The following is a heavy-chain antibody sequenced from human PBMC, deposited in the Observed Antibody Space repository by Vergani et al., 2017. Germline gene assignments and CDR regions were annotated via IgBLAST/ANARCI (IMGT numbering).Heavy chain of an antibody. CDR2: IYYSGST. Sequence: QVQLPESGPGLVKPSETLSLTCTVSGGSISSYYWSWIRQPPGKGLEWIGYIYYSGSTNYNPSLKSRVTISVDTSKNQFSLKLSSVTAADTAVYYCARDSGGYSPYYMDVWGKGTTVTVSS. CDR1: GGSISSYY. CDR3: ARDSGGYSPYYMDV. D-gene: IGHD5-18*01. V-gene: IGHV4-59*01. J-gene: IGHJ6*03.